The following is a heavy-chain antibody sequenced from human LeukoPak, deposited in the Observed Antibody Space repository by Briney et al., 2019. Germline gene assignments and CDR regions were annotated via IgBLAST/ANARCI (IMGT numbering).Heavy chain of an antibody. Sequence: RGESLKISCKGSGYPFTGYWIGWVRQVPGKGLEWMGFVYPGDSDTRYSPSFQGQVTIPADKSISTAYLQWSSLKASDTAMYYCARHGGYYGSGTFSFDIWGQGTMVTVS. CDR1: GYPFTGYW. CDR2: VYPGDSDT. CDR3: ARHGGYYGSGTFSFDI. J-gene: IGHJ3*02. V-gene: IGHV5-51*01. D-gene: IGHD3-10*01.